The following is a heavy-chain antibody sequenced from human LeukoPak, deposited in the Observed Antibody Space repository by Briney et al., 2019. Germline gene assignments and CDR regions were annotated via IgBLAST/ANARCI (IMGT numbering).Heavy chain of an antibody. CDR3: ARERVRGAAFDI. CDR2: IYSGGTT. V-gene: IGHV3-53*01. J-gene: IGHJ3*02. CDR1: GFTFSSYS. Sequence: PGGSLRLSCAASGFTFSSYSMNWVRQAPGKGLEWVSVIYSGGTTYYADSVKGRFTISRDNSKNTLYLQMNSLRAEDTAVYYCARERVRGAAFDIWGQGTMVTVSS. D-gene: IGHD3-10*01.